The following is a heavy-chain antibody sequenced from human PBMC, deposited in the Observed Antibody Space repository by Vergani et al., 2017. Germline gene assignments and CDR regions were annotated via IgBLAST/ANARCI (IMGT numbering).Heavy chain of an antibody. CDR1: GFTFSSYA. J-gene: IGHJ6*03. Sequence: EVQLVESGGGLVQPGRSLRLSCAASGFTFSSYAMSWVRQAPGKGLEWVSAISGSGGSTYYADSVKGRFTISRDNSKNTLYLQMNSLRAEDTAVYYCAKDKGSYSLGYYYYYMDVWGKGTTVTVSS. D-gene: IGHD1-26*01. CDR2: ISGSGGST. V-gene: IGHV3-23*04. CDR3: AKDKGSYSLGYYYYYMDV.